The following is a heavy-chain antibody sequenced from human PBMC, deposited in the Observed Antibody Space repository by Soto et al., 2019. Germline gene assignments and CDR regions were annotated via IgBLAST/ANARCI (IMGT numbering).Heavy chain of an antibody. V-gene: IGHV1-69*02. CDR2: IIPILGIA. D-gene: IGHD2-15*01. CDR1: GGTFSSYT. J-gene: IGHJ3*02. CDR3: ARVCSGGSCDYAFDI. Sequence: QVQLVQSGAEVKKPGSSVKVSCKASGGTFSSYTISWVQQAPGQGLEWMGRIIPILGIANYAQKFQGRVTITADKSTSTAYMELSSLRSEDTAVYYCARVCSGGSCDYAFDIWGQGTMVTVSS.